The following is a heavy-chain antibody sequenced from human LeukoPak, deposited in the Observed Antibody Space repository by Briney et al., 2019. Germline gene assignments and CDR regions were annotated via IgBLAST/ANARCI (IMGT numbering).Heavy chain of an antibody. CDR3: ARGLGLLYYLDY. D-gene: IGHD3-16*01. J-gene: IGHJ4*02. CDR1: GFAVSSNY. CDR2: IYSGGST. Sequence: GSLRLSCAASGFAVSSNYINWVRQAPGKGLEWVSIIYSGGSTSYADSVKGRFTISRDNSKNTVFLQMNSLRADDTAVYYCARGLGLLYYLDYWGQGTLVTVSS. V-gene: IGHV3-66*01.